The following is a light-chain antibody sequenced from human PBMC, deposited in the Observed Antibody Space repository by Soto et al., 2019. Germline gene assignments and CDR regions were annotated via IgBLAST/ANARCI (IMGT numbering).Light chain of an antibody. J-gene: IGKJ5*01. CDR3: QQRSNWPSIT. CDR1: QSVISY. V-gene: IGKV3-11*01. CDR2: GAS. Sequence: EIVSTQSPATLSLSPWERATLSCKASQSVISYLAWYQQKPGQAPRLLIFGASNRATGIPARFSGSGSGTDFTLTISSLEPEDSAVYYCQQRSNWPSITFGQGTRLEIK.